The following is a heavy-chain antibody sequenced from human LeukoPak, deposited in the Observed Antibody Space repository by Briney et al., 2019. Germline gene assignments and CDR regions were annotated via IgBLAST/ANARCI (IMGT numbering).Heavy chain of an antibody. CDR1: GFTVSSNY. D-gene: IGHD3-10*01. CDR2: IYSGGST. Sequence: GGSPRLSCAASGFTVSSNYMSWVRQAPGKGLEWVSVIYSGGSTYYADSVKGRFTISRDNSKNTLYLQMNSLRAEDTAVYYCAREVYLGPILWSRESYFDYWGQGTLVTVSS. J-gene: IGHJ4*02. V-gene: IGHV3-53*01. CDR3: AREVYLGPILWSRESYFDY.